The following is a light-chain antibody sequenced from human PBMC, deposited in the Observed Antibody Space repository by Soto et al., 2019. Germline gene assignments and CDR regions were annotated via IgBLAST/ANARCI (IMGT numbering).Light chain of an antibody. V-gene: IGKV3-15*01. J-gene: IGKJ4*01. CDR3: QQYDRWPVT. Sequence: EVVMTQSPATLSVSPGERVTFSCRASQSVTTNLAWYQHKPGQSPRLLISDASTGASGIPPRFSGSGSGTEFTLTIDRLKSADFAVYYCQQYDRWPVTFGGGTK. CDR2: DAS. CDR1: QSVTTN.